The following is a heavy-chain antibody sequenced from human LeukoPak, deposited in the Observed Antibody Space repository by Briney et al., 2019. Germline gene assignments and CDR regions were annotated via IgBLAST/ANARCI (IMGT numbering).Heavy chain of an antibody. Sequence: GGSLRLSCVASGFTFSSYWMNWVRHAPGKGLEWVLYISGTGSTIYYADSVKVRFTISRDNAKNSLYLQMNSLRAEDTAVYYCARGPPTMVRGVSDYWGQGTLVTVSS. CDR3: ARGPPTMVRGVSDY. CDR1: GFTFSSYW. J-gene: IGHJ4*02. V-gene: IGHV3-48*04. D-gene: IGHD3-10*01. CDR2: ISGTGSTI.